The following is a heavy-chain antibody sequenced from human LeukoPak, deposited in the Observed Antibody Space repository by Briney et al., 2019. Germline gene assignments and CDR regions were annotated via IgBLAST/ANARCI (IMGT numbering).Heavy chain of an antibody. CDR2: IYTSGST. CDR1: GGSISSYY. Sequence: PSETLSLTCTVSGGSISSYYGSWIRQPAGKGLEWIGRIYTSGSTNYNPSLKSRVTMSIETSKNQFSLKLSSVTAADTAVYYCARDGWFGELLDYWGQGTLVIVSS. D-gene: IGHD3-10*01. V-gene: IGHV4-4*07. CDR3: ARDGWFGELLDY. J-gene: IGHJ4*02.